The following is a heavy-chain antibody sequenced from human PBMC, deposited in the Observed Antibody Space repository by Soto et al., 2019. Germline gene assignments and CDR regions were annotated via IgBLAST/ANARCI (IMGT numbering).Heavy chain of an antibody. V-gene: IGHV3-48*02. CDR2: ITSNTRTI. Sequence: EVQLVESGGGVVQPGGSLRLSCAASGFTVSNYDMVWVRQAPGKGLEWVAFITSNTRTINYVDAVKGRFTISRDNAKNQLNLQMNSLRDKDTAVYYCARHLGGGHWDYWGPRTLVTGSS. CDR3: ARHLGGGHWDY. CDR1: GFTVSNYD. D-gene: IGHD3-3*02. J-gene: IGHJ4*02.